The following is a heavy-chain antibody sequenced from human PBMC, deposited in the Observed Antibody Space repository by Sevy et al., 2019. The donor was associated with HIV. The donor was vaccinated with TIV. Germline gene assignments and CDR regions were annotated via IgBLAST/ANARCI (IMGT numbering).Heavy chain of an antibody. V-gene: IGHV4-30-2*01. D-gene: IGHD2-15*01. CDR1: GGSISSGGYS. J-gene: IGHJ5*02. CDR3: ARGAYCSGGSFYQHPNNWFDP. Sequence: SESLSLTCAVSGGSISSGGYSWSWIRQPPGKGLEWIGYIYHSGSTYYNPSLKSRVTISVDRSKNQFSLKLSSVTAADTAVYYCARGAYCSGGSFYQHPNNWFDPWGQGTLVTVSS. CDR2: IYHSGST.